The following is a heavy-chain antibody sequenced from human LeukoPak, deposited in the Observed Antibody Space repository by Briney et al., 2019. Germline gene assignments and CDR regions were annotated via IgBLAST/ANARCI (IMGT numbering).Heavy chain of an antibody. D-gene: IGHD2-15*01. V-gene: IGHV4-59*11. CDR3: ARGLVSSGSRYDY. CDR1: GDSISGHY. J-gene: IGHJ4*02. CDR2: IFDSGNT. Sequence: PSETLSLTCTVSGDSISGHYWGWIRQPPGKGLEWIGYIFDSGNTNYNSSLKSRVTISVDTSKNQFSLNLRSVTAADTAVYYCARGLVSSGSRYDYWGQGTLVTVSS.